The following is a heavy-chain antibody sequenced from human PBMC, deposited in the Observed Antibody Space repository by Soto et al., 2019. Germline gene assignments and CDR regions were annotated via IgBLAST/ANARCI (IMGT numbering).Heavy chain of an antibody. V-gene: IGHV1-2*04. CDR2: INPNSGGT. D-gene: IGHD2-15*01. Sequence: ASVKVSCKAAGDTFTGYYMHWVRQSPGEGLEWMGWINPNSGGTNYAQKFQGWVTMTRDTSISTAYMELSRLRSDDTAVYYCARGYCSGGSCYFGYWGQGTMVTVSS. CDR1: GDTFTGYY. CDR3: ARGYCSGGSCYFGY. J-gene: IGHJ4*02.